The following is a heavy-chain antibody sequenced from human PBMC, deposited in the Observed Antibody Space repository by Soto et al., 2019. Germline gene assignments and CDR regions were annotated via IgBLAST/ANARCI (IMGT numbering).Heavy chain of an antibody. CDR1: GFTFSSYG. V-gene: IGHV3-30*18. D-gene: IGHD3-10*01. Sequence: LRLSCAASGFTFSSYGMHWVRQAPGKGLEWVAVISYDGSNKYYADSVKGRFTISRDNSKNTLYLQMNSLRAEDTAVYYCAKPMVRGVPLFDYWGQGTLVTVSS. CDR2: ISYDGSNK. CDR3: AKPMVRGVPLFDY. J-gene: IGHJ4*02.